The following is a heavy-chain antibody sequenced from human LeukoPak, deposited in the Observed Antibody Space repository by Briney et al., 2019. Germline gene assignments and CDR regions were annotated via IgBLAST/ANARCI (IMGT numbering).Heavy chain of an antibody. CDR2: IHHSGST. V-gene: IGHV4-4*02. Sequence: PSETLSLTCAVSGXSIIRNNWWSWVRQPPGKGLEWIGEIHHSGSTNYNTSLKSRVTISVDTSKNQFSLKLSSVTAADTAVYYCARGSQSLGYCSGGSCRAKIFDYWGQGTLVTVSS. D-gene: IGHD2-15*01. J-gene: IGHJ4*02. CDR3: ARGSQSLGYCSGGSCRAKIFDY. CDR1: GXSIIRNNW.